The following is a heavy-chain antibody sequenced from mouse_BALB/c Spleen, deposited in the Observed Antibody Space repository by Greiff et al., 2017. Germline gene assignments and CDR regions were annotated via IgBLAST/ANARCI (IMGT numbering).Heavy chain of an antibody. CDR1: GFTFSSFG. V-gene: IGHV5-17*02. J-gene: IGHJ4*01. CDR2: ISSGSSTI. CDR3: AREAFLYAMDY. Sequence: EVKLMESGGGLVQPGGSRKLSCAASGFTFSSFGMHWVRQALAKGLEWVAYISSGSSTIYYADTVKGRFTISRDNPKNTLFLQMTSLRSEDTAMYYCAREAFLYAMDYWGQGTSVTVSS.